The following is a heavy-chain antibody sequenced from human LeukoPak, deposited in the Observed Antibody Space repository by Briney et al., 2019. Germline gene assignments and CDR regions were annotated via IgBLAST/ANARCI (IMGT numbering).Heavy chain of an antibody. Sequence: GASVKVSCKASGGTFSSYAISWVRQAPGQGLEWMGGIIPIFGTANYAQKFQGRVTITTDESTSTAYMELSSLRSEDTAVYYCARWATVGSLGLMDVWGKGTTVTVSS. V-gene: IGHV1-69*05. CDR2: IIPIFGTA. D-gene: IGHD1-26*01. CDR1: GGTFSSYA. CDR3: ARWATVGSLGLMDV. J-gene: IGHJ6*03.